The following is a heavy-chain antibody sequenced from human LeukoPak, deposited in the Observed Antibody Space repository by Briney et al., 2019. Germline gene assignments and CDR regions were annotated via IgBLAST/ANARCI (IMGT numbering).Heavy chain of an antibody. CDR2: IYYSGST. CDR1: GGSISSGGYY. D-gene: IGHD5-24*01. Sequence: SETLSLTCTVSGGSISSGGYYWSWIRQHPGKGLEWIGYIYYSGSTYYNPSLKSRVTISVDTSKNQFSLKLSSVTAADTAVYYCARAFRGDGYDWGQGTLVTVSS. J-gene: IGHJ4*02. V-gene: IGHV4-31*03. CDR3: ARAFRGDGYD.